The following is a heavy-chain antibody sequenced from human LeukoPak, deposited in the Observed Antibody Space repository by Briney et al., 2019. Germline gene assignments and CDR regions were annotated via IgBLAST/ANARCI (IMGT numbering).Heavy chain of an antibody. CDR2: IYTSGST. V-gene: IGHV4-61*02. D-gene: IGHD3-22*01. J-gene: IGHJ4*02. CDR1: GGSISSANYY. Sequence: PSETLSLTCTVSGGSISSANYYWSWLRQPAGKGLEYIGRIYTSGSTNYNPSLQSRLTISLDTSKNQFSLKLSSVTAADTAVYYCGREAYYDSSGYDSPLDYWGQGTLVTVSS. CDR3: GREAYYDSSGYDSPLDY.